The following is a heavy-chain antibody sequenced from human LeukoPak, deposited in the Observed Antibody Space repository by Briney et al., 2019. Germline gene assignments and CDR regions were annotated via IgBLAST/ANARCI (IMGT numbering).Heavy chain of an antibody. V-gene: IGHV3-7*01. D-gene: IGHD3-22*01. CDR2: IKQDGSEK. CDR3: AREHYYDSSGYYRDFDI. CDR1: EFTFSSYW. Sequence: GGSLRLSCAASEFTFSSYWMTWVRQAPGKGLEWVANIKQDGSEKYYVDSVKGRFTISRDNAKNSLYLQMNSLRAEDTAVYYCAREHYYDSSGYYRDFDIWGQGTMVTVSS. J-gene: IGHJ3*02.